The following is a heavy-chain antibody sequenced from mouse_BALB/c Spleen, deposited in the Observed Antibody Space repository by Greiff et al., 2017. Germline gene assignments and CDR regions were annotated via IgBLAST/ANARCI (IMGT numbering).Heavy chain of an antibody. D-gene: IGHD1-2*01. CDR2: IDPANGNT. CDR1: GFNIKDTY. J-gene: IGHJ3*01. CDR3: ARGGGTASWFAY. Sequence: VQLQQSGAELVKPGASVKLSCTASGFNIKDTYMHWVKQRPEQGLEWIGRIDPANGNTKYDPKFQGKATITADTSFNTAYLQLSSLTSEDTAVYYCARGGGTASWFAYWGQGTLVTVSA. V-gene: IGHV14-3*02.